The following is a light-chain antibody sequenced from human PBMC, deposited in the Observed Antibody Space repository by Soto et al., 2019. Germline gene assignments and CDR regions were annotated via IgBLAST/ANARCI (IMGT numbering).Light chain of an antibody. J-gene: IGLJ1*01. CDR1: SSDIGAFNH. CDR2: DVI. V-gene: IGLV2-14*03. CDR3: SSYTRSSSYV. Sequence: QSALTQPASMSDSPGQSITISCIGTSSDIGAFNHVYWHQQHPGKAPKLIIYDVIHRPSGVSSRFSGSKTGNTASLIISGLQAEDEADYYCSSYTRSSSYVFGSGTKLTV.